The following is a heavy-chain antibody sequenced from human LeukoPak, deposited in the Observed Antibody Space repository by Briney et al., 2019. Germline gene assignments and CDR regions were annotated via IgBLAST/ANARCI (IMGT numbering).Heavy chain of an antibody. Sequence: GGSLRLSCEVSGFSFSNFAMSWVRQAAGKGLEWVSAISGSGGSTYYADSVKGRFTISRDNSKNTLYLQMNSLRAEDTAVYYCAKAPPSSGWYPYYFDYWGQGTLVTVSS. D-gene: IGHD6-19*01. J-gene: IGHJ4*02. V-gene: IGHV3-23*01. CDR3: AKAPPSSGWYPYYFDY. CDR2: ISGSGGST. CDR1: GFSFSNFA.